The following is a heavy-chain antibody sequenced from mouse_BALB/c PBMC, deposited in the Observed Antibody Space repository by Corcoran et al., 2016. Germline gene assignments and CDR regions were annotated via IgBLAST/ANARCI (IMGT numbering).Heavy chain of an antibody. J-gene: IGHJ4*01. D-gene: IGHD1-2*01. Sequence: EVQLQQSGPELVKPGASVKMSCKASGYTFTSYVMHWVKQKPGQGLEWIGYINPYNDGTKYNEKFKGKTTLTSDKSSSTAYMELSSLTSEDSAVYYCARRTANYAMDYWGQGTSVTVSS. CDR2: INPYNDGT. CDR3: ARRTANYAMDY. CDR1: GYTFTSYV. V-gene: IGHV1S136*01.